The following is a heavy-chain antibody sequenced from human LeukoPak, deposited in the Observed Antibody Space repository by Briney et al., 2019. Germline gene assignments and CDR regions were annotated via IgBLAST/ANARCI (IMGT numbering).Heavy chain of an antibody. V-gene: IGHV4-34*08. J-gene: IGHJ6*02. CDR1: GWTFSGYY. CDR3: ASDFWSGYTPPYYYYGMDV. Sequence: SESLSLTCGVYGWTFSGYYWSWIRQLPGKGLEWIGEINHSGSTNYNPSLKSRVTISVDTSKNQFSLKLSSVTAADTAVYYCASDFWSGYTPPYYYYGMDVWGQGTTVTVSS. D-gene: IGHD3-3*01. CDR2: INHSGST.